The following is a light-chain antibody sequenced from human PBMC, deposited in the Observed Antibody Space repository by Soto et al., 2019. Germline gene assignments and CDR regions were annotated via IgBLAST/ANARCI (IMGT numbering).Light chain of an antibody. J-gene: IGKJ2*01. V-gene: IGKV3-15*01. CDR3: QPYNNWPPGPYT. CDR2: GAS. Sequence: EIVMTQSPATLSVSPGERATLSCRASQSVSSNLAWYQQKPGQAPRLLIYGASTSATGIPARFSGSGSGTEFTLTISRLQSEDFAVYHCQPYNNWPPGPYTFGQGTKLEIK. CDR1: QSVSSN.